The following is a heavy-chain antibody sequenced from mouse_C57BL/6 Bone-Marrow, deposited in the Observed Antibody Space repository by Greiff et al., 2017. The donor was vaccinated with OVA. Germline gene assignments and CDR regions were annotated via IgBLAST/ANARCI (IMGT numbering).Heavy chain of an antibody. V-gene: IGHV1-59*01. CDR3: AKARSYGYSAWFAY. CDR2: IDPSDSYT. D-gene: IGHD2-2*01. Sequence: QVQLQQPGAELVRPGTSVKLSCKASGYTFTSYWMHWVKQRPGQGLEWIGVIDPSDSYTNYNQKFKGKATLTVDTSSSTAYMQLSSLTSEDSAVAYCAKARSYGYSAWFAYWGQGTLVTVSA. CDR1: GYTFTSYW. J-gene: IGHJ3*01.